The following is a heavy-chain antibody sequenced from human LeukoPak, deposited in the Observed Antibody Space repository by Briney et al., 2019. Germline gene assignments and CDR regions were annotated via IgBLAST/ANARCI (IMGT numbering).Heavy chain of an antibody. J-gene: IGHJ4*02. CDR2: ISSGSSVI. CDR1: GFFFSDYG. D-gene: IGHD3-3*01. CDR3: ASGYDFSSGSKRGFDN. Sequence: GSLRLSCAASGFFFSDYGMNWVRQAQGKGLEWISYISSGSSVIFYADSVKGRFTISRDNAKNSLFLQMSRLRGEDTAVYYCASGYDFSSGSKRGFDNWGQGTLVTVSS. V-gene: IGHV3-48*01.